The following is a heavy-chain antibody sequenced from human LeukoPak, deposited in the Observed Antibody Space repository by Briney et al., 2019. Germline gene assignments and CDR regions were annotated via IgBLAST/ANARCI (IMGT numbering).Heavy chain of an antibody. J-gene: IGHJ4*02. D-gene: IGHD6-19*01. CDR1: GGSISSYY. CDR3: ARDLGSGWFDY. V-gene: IGHV4-59*01. CDR2: IYYSGST. Sequence: SETLSLTCTVSGGSISSYYWSWIRQPPGKGLEWIGYIYYSGSTNYNPSLKSRVTISVDTSKNQFSLKLSSVTAADTAVYYCARDLGSGWFDYWGQGTLVTVSS.